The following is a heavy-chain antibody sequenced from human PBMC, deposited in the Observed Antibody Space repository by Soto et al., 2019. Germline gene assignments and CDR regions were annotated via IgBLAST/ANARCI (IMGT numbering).Heavy chain of an antibody. D-gene: IGHD6-13*01. J-gene: IGHJ4*02. Sequence: VHLVQSGAEVTKPGASVKVSCKASGYTFSTYAIIWVRQAPGQALEWMGWISAYNGKTYYAQNLQGRVTMTTDTSTTTAYREVMSLRSDDTAVYYCAREGVEAAMDYWGQGTLVTVSS. CDR1: GYTFSTYA. CDR2: ISAYNGKT. CDR3: AREGVEAAMDY. V-gene: IGHV1-18*01.